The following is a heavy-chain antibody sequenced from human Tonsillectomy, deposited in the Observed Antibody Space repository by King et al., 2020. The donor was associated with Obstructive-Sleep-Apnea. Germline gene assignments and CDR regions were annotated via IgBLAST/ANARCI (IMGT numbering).Heavy chain of an antibody. V-gene: IGHV1-18*01. CDR2: ISAYNGNT. CDR1: GYTFTNYG. D-gene: IGHD3-3*01. CDR3: ARDLRFSPDDYYYYAVDVVYYGMDV. J-gene: IGHJ6*02. Sequence: VQLVQSGAEVKKPGASVKVSCKASGYTFTNYGISWVRQAPGQGLDWMGWISAYNGNTNYEQKVQGRVSMTTDTSTSTAYMELRSLTSDDTAVYYCARDLRFSPDDYYYYAVDVVYYGMDVWGQGTTVTVSS.